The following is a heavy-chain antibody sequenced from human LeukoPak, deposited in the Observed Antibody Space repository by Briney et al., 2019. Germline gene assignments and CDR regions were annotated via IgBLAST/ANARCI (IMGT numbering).Heavy chain of an antibody. CDR2: ISYDGSNK. J-gene: IGHJ4*02. V-gene: IGHV3-30*04. Sequence: PGGSLRLSCAASGFTFSSYAMHWVRQAPGKGLAWVAVISYDGSNKYYADSVKGRFTISRDNSKNTLYLQMNSLRAEDTAVYYCARVTFWWEQRAAVPTRSSNDYWGQGTLVTVSS. D-gene: IGHD1-26*01. CDR1: GFTFSSYA. CDR3: ARVTFWWEQRAAVPTRSSNDY.